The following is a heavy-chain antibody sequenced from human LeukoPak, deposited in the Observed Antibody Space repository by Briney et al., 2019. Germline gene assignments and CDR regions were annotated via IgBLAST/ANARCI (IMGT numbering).Heavy chain of an antibody. CDR3: ARDVTMVRGVNDYYYYYMDV. Sequence: SETLSLTCTVSGGSISSYYWSWIRQPPGKGLEWIGYIYYSGSTNYNPSLKSRVTISVDTSKNQFSLKLSFVTAADTAVYYCARDVTMVRGVNDYYYYYMDVWGKGTTVTVSS. V-gene: IGHV4-59*12. J-gene: IGHJ6*03. CDR2: IYYSGST. CDR1: GGSISSYY. D-gene: IGHD3-10*01.